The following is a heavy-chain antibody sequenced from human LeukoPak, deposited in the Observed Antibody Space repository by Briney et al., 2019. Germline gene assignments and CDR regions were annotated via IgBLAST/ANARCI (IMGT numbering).Heavy chain of an antibody. CDR2: IYYSGST. CDR3: ARDRSYSYYGMDV. CDR1: GGSISSGGYY. J-gene: IGHJ6*02. Sequence: SQTLSLTCTVSGGSISSGGYYWSWIRRHPGKGLEWIGYIYYSGSTYYNPSLKSRVTISVDTSKNQFSLKLSSVTAADTAVYYCARDRSYSYYGMDVWGQGTTVTVSS. V-gene: IGHV4-31*03.